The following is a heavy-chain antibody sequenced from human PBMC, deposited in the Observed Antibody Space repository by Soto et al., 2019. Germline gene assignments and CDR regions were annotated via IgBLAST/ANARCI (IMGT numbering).Heavy chain of an antibody. CDR3: ARWALSGSYWSFDY. D-gene: IGHD3-10*01. CDR1: GFSLTTSGVG. Sequence: QITLKESGPTLVKPTQPLTLTCTFSGFSLTTSGVGVGWIRQPPGKALEWLGLIYWNDDKRYSPSLKSRVTIAKDTSRDQVVLTMTNMDPVDTATYFCARWALSGSYWSFDYWGQGTLVTVSS. J-gene: IGHJ4*02. V-gene: IGHV2-5*01. CDR2: IYWNDDK.